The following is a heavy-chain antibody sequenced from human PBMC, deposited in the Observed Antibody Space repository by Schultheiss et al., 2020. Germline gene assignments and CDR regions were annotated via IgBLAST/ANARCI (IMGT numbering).Heavy chain of an antibody. CDR3: AGSIAAAGKEFDY. D-gene: IGHD6-13*01. V-gene: IGHV4-59*06. CDR2: IYYSGST. Sequence: SETLSLTCTVSGGSISSYYWSWIRQPPGKGLEWIGYIYYSGSTYYNPSLKSRVTISVDTSKNQFSLKLSSVTAADTAVYYCAGSIAAAGKEFDYWGQGTLVNVSS. CDR1: GGSISSYY. J-gene: IGHJ4*02.